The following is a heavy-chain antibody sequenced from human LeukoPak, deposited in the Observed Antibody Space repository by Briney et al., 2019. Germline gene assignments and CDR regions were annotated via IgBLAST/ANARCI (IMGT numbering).Heavy chain of an antibody. CDR3: ARDLDDFWSGYYGY. Sequence: PSETLSLTCTVSGGSISSGGYYWSWIRQPPGKGLEWIGYIYHSGSTYYNPSLKSRVTISVDRSKNQFSLKLSSVTAADTAVYYCARDLDDFWSGYYGYWGQGTLVTVSS. D-gene: IGHD3-3*01. J-gene: IGHJ4*02. CDR2: IYHSGST. CDR1: GGSISSGGYY. V-gene: IGHV4-30-2*01.